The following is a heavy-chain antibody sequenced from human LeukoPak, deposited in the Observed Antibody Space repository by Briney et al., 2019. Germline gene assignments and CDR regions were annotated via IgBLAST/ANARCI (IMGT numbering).Heavy chain of an antibody. J-gene: IGHJ4*02. CDR1: GGSFSVYY. Sequence: SETLSLTCAVYGGSFSVYYWSWIRQPPGKGLEWIGEINHSGSTNYNPSLKSRVTISVDTSKNQFSLKLSSVTAADTAVYYCARAGGRYYGSGSPFDYWGQGTLVTVSS. CDR3: ARAGGRYYGSGSPFDY. V-gene: IGHV4-34*01. CDR2: INHSGST. D-gene: IGHD3-10*01.